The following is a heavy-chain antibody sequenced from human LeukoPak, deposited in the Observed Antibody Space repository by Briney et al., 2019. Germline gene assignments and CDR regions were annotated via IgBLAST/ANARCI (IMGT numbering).Heavy chain of an antibody. CDR2: INPNSGGT. J-gene: IGHJ3*02. CDR1: GYTFTGYY. CDR3: ARDRYYDSSGKRGAFDI. V-gene: IGHV1-2*02. D-gene: IGHD3-22*01. Sequence: ASVKVSCKASGYTFTGYYMHWVRQAPGQGLEWMGWINPNSGGTNYAQKFQGRVTMTRDTSISTAYMELSRLRSDDTAVYYCARDRYYDSSGKRGAFDIWGQGTMVTVSS.